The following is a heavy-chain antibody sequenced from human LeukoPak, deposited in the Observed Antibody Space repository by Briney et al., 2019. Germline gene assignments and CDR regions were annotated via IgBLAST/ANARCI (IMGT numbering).Heavy chain of an antibody. CDR2: IIPILGIA. CDR1: GGTFSSYA. D-gene: IGHD3-22*01. V-gene: IGHV1-69*04. J-gene: IGHJ4*02. Sequence: SVKVSCKASGGTFSSYAISWVRQAPGQGLEWMGRIIPILGIANYAQKFQGRVTITADKSTSTAYMELSSLRSEDTAVYYCAREARSPGDSSGHQNYWGQGTLVTVSS. CDR3: AREARSPGDSSGHQNY.